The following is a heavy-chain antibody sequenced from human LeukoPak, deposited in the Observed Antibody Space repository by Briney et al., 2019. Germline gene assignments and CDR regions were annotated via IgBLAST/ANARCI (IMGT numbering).Heavy chain of an antibody. V-gene: IGHV3-33*07. Sequence: PGGSLRLSCAASGFSFNTYAMYWVRQAPGQGLEWVALVWHDGSHKFYSNSVRGQFTISRDNSKNTVYLQMNNLRPEDTAVYYCAREIFGSGSYPDLWGQGTLVTVSS. CDR2: VWHDGSHK. CDR1: GFSFNTYA. CDR3: AREIFGSGSYPDL. J-gene: IGHJ5*02. D-gene: IGHD3-10*01.